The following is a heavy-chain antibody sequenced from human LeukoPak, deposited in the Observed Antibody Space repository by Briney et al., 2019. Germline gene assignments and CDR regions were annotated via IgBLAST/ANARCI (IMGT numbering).Heavy chain of an antibody. Sequence: GSLRLTCAASGFTFSNYWMHWVRQAPGKGLVWVSRINSDGSSTGYADSVKGRFTISRDNATNTLYLQRSSLRAEDRAVYYCAKMSLRYYYMDVWGQGTKVSVFS. D-gene: IGHD5-24*01. CDR2: INSDGSST. CDR3: AKMSLRYYYMDV. J-gene: IGHJ6*01. V-gene: IGHV3-74*01. CDR1: GFTFSNYW.